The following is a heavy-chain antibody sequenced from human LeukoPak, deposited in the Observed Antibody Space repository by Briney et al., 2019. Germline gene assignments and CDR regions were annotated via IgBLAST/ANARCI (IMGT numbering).Heavy chain of an antibody. CDR3: ASSGSYRFDY. CDR2: ITASGTAM. D-gene: IGHD1-26*01. Sequence: GGSLRLSCAASGFTFSSYVMTWVRQAPGKGLEWVSHITASGTAMFYADSVKGRFTISRDNAKNSLYLQMNSLRDEDTAVYYCASSGSYRFDYWGQGTLVTVSS. V-gene: IGHV3-48*02. CDR1: GFTFSSYV. J-gene: IGHJ4*02.